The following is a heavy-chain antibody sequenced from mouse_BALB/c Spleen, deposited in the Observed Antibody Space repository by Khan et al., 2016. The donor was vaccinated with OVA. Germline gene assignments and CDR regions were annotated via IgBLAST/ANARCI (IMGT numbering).Heavy chain of an antibody. J-gene: IGHJ2*01. V-gene: IGHV3-2*02. Sequence: VQLKESGPGLVQPSQSLSLTCTVTGYSITSGYGWNWIRQFPGNKLEWMGYISYSGSTNYNPSLNSRISITRDTSKNQFFLQLHSVTTEDTATYYCARTARIKYWGQGTTLTVSS. CDR1: GYSITSGYG. CDR3: ARTARIKY. D-gene: IGHD1-2*01. CDR2: ISYSGST.